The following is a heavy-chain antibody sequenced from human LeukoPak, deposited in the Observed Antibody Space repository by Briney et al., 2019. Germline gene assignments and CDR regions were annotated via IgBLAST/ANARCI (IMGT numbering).Heavy chain of an antibody. CDR3: ARVGIASYFDY. V-gene: IGHV3-7*01. D-gene: IGHD6-13*01. CDR2: IKKDGSEK. J-gene: IGHJ4*02. Sequence: GGSLRLSCAASGFTFSNYWMTWVRQAPGKGLEWVADIKKDGSEKSYVDSVGGRFTISRDNAKTSMYLQMNSLRVEDTAVYYCARVGIASYFDYWGQGALVRVSS. CDR1: GFTFSNYW.